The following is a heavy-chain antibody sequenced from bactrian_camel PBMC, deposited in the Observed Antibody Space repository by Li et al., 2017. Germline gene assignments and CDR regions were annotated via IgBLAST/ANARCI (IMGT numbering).Heavy chain of an antibody. CDR1: RYDISSGC. CDR2: VHTGDGIA. V-gene: IGHV3S1*01. Sequence: HVQLVESGGGLVQPGGSLRLSCALSRYDISSGCMGWFRQTPGKEREAVASVHTGDGIAYYADSVKGRFTIARDNAENMLYLQMNNLKPEDTAVYYCTRGVMAVAGNADFGYWGQGTQVTVS. J-gene: IGHJ6*01. CDR3: TRGVMAVAGNADFGY. D-gene: IGHD6*01.